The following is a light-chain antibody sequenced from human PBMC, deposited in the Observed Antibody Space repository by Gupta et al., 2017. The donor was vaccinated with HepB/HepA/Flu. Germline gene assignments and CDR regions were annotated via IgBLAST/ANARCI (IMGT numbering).Light chain of an antibody. CDR1: EDIVNS. J-gene: IGKJ5*01. CDR2: DAS. CDR3: QHYSDLSIS. V-gene: IGKV1-33*01. Sequence: DIQMTQSPYSLSASVGDRVSISCQASEDIVNSINWYQQKPGKAPRLLIYDASNLETGVPSRFSGTGSGTDFDLTIRGLDPEDFATYFCQHYSDLSISFGQGTRLEVK.